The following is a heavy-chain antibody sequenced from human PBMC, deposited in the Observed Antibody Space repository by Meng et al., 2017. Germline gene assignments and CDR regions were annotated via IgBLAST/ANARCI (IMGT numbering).Heavy chain of an antibody. V-gene: IGHV3-30*04. CDR1: GFTFSSYA. Sequence: GGSLRLSCAASGFTFSSYAMHWVRQAPGKGLEWVAVISYDGSNKYYADSVKGRFTISRDNSKNTLYLQMNSLRAEDTAVYYCARGRCPSYARYSSLWFDPWGQGTLVTVSS. D-gene: IGHD6-19*01. J-gene: IGHJ5*02. CDR3: ARGRCPSYARYSSLWFDP. CDR2: ISYDGSNK.